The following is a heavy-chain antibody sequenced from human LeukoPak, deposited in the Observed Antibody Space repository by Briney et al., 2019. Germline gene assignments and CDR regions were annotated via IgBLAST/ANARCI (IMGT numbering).Heavy chain of an antibody. V-gene: IGHV1-69*01. CDR1: GGTFSSYA. CDR3: ARGPFSAAGPLGTSSYMDV. D-gene: IGHD6-13*01. Sequence: SVKVSCKASGGTFSSYAISWVRQAPGQGLEWMGGIIPIFGTANYAQKFQGRVTITADESTSTAYMELSSLRSEDTAVYYCARGPFSAAGPLGTSSYMDVWGKGTTVTVSS. CDR2: IIPIFGTA. J-gene: IGHJ6*03.